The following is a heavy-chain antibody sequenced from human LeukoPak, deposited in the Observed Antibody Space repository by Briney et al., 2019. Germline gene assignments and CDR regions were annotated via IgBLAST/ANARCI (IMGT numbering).Heavy chain of an antibody. CDR1: GGSISTNTYY. V-gene: IGHV4-39*07. CDR2: IHHRGTT. J-gene: IGHJ4*02. Sequence: TSETLSLTCIVSGGSISTNTYYWGWIRLPPGKGLEWIGEIHHRGTTYYNPSLRSRVTISVDTSKNQFSLRLTSVTAADTAVYYCARVNYNGYQHFDYSGQGNLVTVS. D-gene: IGHD3-10*01. CDR3: ARVNYNGYQHFDY.